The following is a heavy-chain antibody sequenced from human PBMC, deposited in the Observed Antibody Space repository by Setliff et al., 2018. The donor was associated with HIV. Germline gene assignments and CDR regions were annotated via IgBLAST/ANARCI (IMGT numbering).Heavy chain of an antibody. CDR2: IIPIFGTK. J-gene: IGHJ2*01. CDR3: ARDHCGGDCYSLWYFDL. Sequence: ASVKVSCKASGYTFSSYAISWVRQAPGQGLEWMGGIIPIFGTKNYAQKFQGRVTITTDESTSTAYMELSSLRSEDTAVYYCARDHCGGDCYSLWYFDLWGRGTLVTVSS. D-gene: IGHD2-21*02. CDR1: GYTFSSYA. V-gene: IGHV1-69*05.